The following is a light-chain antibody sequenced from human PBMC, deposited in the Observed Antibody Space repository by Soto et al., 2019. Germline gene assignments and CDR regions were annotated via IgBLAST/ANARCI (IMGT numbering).Light chain of an antibody. J-gene: IGKJ5*01. Sequence: DFQMTQSPSSLSASIGDRVTITCQASQDMGRSLNWYQQKPGEAPKLLIYDASSLQTGVPSRFSGSGSGTDFTFTISSLHPEDFATYYCQQYDNFPITFGQGTRLEIK. V-gene: IGKV1-33*01. CDR2: DAS. CDR3: QQYDNFPIT. CDR1: QDMGRS.